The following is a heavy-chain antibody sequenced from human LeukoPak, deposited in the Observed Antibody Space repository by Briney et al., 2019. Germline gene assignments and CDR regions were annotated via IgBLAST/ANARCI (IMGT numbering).Heavy chain of an antibody. CDR2: NNYSGST. CDR3: ARYVAYGSGKYYFDY. V-gene: IGHV4-39*01. J-gene: IGHJ4*02. CDR1: GGSVSSTTYY. Sequence: PSETLSLSCTVSGGSVSSTTYYWSWIRQPPGKGLEWVASNNYSGSTYYNPSLKSRVTISVDTSENQFSLKLSSVTAADTAVYYCARYVAYGSGKYYFDYWGQGTLVTVSS. D-gene: IGHD3-10*01.